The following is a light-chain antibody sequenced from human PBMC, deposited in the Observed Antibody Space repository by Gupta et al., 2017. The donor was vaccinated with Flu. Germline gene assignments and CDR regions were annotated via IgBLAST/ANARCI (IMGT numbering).Light chain of an antibody. CDR1: SLRSYY. J-gene: IGLJ3*02. V-gene: IGLV3-19*01. CDR2: GKN. CDR3: NSRDSSGPRGV. Sequence: SSELTQDPAVPVALVQTVRITCQGDSLRSYYASWYQQKPGQAPVLVIYGKNNRPSGIPDRFSGSSSGNTASLTITGAQAEDEADYYCNSRDSSGPRGVFGGGTKLTVL.